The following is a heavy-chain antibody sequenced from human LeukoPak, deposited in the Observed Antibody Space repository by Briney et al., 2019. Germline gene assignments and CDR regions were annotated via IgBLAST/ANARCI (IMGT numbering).Heavy chain of an antibody. Sequence: PGRSLRLSCAASGFTFSSYAMSWVRQAPGKGLEWVSAISGSDPGTYYADSVKGRFTISRDNPKNTLYLQMNSLRAEDAAVYYCAKAPLSRCTGAICYALDYWGQGTLVTVSS. CDR2: ISGSDPGT. V-gene: IGHV3-23*01. CDR3: AKAPLSRCTGAICYALDY. CDR1: GFTFSSYA. J-gene: IGHJ4*02. D-gene: IGHD2-15*01.